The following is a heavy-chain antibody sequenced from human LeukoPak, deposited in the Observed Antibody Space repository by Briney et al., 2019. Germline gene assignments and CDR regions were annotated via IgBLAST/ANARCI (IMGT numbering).Heavy chain of an antibody. CDR1: GGSISSSSYY. J-gene: IGHJ4*02. CDR2: IYYSGST. CDR3: ASLDLYYFDY. V-gene: IGHV4-39*01. Sequence: SETLSLTCTVSGGSISSSSYYWGWIRQPPGKGLEWIGSIYYSGSTYYNPSLKSRVTISVDTSKNQFSLKLSSVTAADTAVYYCASLDLYYFDYWGQGTLVTVSS.